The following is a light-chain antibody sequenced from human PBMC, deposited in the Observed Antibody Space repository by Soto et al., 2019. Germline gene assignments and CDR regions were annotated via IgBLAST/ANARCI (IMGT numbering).Light chain of an antibody. CDR3: QQFYKGWT. CDR2: GVS. CDR1: QSVGRS. J-gene: IGKJ1*01. Sequence: DIQMTQSPSTLSASVGDRVTITCRASQSVGRSLAWYQQQRGKAPKLLIYGVSTLESGVPSRFSGFGSGTEFTLSISSLQPGDFGTYYCQQFYKGWTFGLGTRV. V-gene: IGKV1-5*01.